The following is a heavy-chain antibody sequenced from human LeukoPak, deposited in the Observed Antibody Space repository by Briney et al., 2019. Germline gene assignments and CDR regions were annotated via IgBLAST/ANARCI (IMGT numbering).Heavy chain of an antibody. D-gene: IGHD6-19*01. CDR1: GGSISSYY. Sequence: SETLSLTCTVSGGSISSYYWSWIRQPAGKGLEWIGRIYTSGSTNYNPSLKSRVTMSVDTSKNQFSLKLSSVTAADTAVYYCARSTVAGATYYYYGMDVWGQGTTVTVSS. V-gene: IGHV4-4*07. CDR2: IYTSGST. J-gene: IGHJ6*02. CDR3: ARSTVAGATYYYYGMDV.